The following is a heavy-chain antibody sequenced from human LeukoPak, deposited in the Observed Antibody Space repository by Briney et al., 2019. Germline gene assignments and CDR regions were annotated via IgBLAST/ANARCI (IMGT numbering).Heavy chain of an antibody. CDR2: IYYSGST. Sequence: SETLSLTCTVSGGSISSSSYLWGWIRQPPGKGLEWIGNIYYSGSTYYNPSLKSRVTISVDKSKNQFSLKLSSVTAADTAVYYCARDRIQLWLVTWGQGTLVTVSS. CDR1: GGSISSSSYL. D-gene: IGHD5-18*01. CDR3: ARDRIQLWLVT. J-gene: IGHJ5*02. V-gene: IGHV4-39*07.